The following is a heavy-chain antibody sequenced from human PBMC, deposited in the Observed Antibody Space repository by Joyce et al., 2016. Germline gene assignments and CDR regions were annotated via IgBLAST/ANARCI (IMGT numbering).Heavy chain of an antibody. V-gene: IGHV3-11*04. CDR3: ARGQYSSGKGFDV. CDR2: VIARGDTV. Sequence: QVQLVEFGGGLVKPGGCLSLSCAASGFSYSDYYMSWIRRAPGNGLDWVSYVIARGDTVYYADSLKGRFTISRNNAKNSLYLQMNSLRGEDTAVYYCARGQYSSGKGFDVWGQGTMVTVSS. D-gene: IGHD6-19*01. CDR1: GFSYSDYY. J-gene: IGHJ3*01.